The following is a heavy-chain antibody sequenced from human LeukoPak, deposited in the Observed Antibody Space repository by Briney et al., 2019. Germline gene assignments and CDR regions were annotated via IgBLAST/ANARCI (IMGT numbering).Heavy chain of an antibody. V-gene: IGHV3-33*01. J-gene: IGHJ4*02. D-gene: IGHD6-19*01. CDR2: IWYDGSNK. CDR3: ARDKGVGGWSIDY. Sequence: GGSLRLSCAASGFTFSNYDMHWVRQAPGKGLEWVAVIWYDGSNKYYADSVKGRFTISRDNSKNTLYLQMNSLRVEDTAIYYCARDKGVGGWSIDYWGQGTLVTVSP. CDR1: GFTFSNYD.